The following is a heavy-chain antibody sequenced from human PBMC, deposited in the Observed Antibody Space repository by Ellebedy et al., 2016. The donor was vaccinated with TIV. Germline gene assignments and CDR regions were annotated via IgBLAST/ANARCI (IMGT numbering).Heavy chain of an antibody. CDR2: IYYSGST. D-gene: IGHD3-10*01. Sequence: SETLSLTXTVSGGSISSGGYYWSWIRQHPGKGLEWIGYIYYSGSTYYNPSLKSRVTISVDTSKNQFSLKLSSVTAADTAVYYCARHFTMVRGAWFDPWGQGTLVTVSS. J-gene: IGHJ5*02. V-gene: IGHV4-31*03. CDR3: ARHFTMVRGAWFDP. CDR1: GGSISSGGYY.